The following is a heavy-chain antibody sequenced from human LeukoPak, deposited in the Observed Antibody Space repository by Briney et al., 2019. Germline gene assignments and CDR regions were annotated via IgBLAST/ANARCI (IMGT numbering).Heavy chain of an antibody. CDR1: GGSFSGYY. J-gene: IGHJ6*02. D-gene: IGHD2-2*02. CDR3: ARGWVYCSSTSCYRNYYYYGMDV. Sequence: PSETLSLTCAVYGGSFSGYYWSWIRQPPGKGLEWIGEINHSGNTNYNPSLKSRVTISVDTSKNQFSLKLSSVTAADTAVYYCARGWVYCSSTSCYRNYYYYGMDVWGQGTTVTVSS. CDR2: INHSGNT. V-gene: IGHV4-34*01.